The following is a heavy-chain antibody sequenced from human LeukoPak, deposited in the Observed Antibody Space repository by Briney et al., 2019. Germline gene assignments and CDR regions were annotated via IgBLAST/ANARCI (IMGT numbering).Heavy chain of an antibody. J-gene: IGHJ4*03. D-gene: IGHD3-3*01. CDR2: IYYSGST. V-gene: IGHV4-59*08. CDR1: GVSISGYY. CDR3: ARLHPSQSGFSDY. Sequence: SETLSLTCTVSGVSISGYYWTWIRQPPVKGLEWIGYIYYSGSTRYNPSLKSRITIPVDTSKNQVSLMLNSVTAADTAMYYCARLHPSQSGFSDYWGQGILVTVSS.